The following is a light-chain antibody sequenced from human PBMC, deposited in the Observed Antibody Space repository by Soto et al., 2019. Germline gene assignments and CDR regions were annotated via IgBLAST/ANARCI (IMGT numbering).Light chain of an antibody. CDR2: GAS. Sequence: EIVLTQSPDTLSLSPGERATLSCRASQSVSNNYLAWYQQKPGQAPRLLIFGASSRATGIPDRFSGSGSGTDFTLTISRLEPEDFAVYYCQQYGSSPFPFGPGTKVDIK. CDR1: QSVSNNY. CDR3: QQYGSSPFP. V-gene: IGKV3-20*01. J-gene: IGKJ3*01.